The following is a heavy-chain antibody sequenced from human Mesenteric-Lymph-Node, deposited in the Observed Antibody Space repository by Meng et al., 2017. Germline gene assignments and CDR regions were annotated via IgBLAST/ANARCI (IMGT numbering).Heavy chain of an antibody. Sequence: GESLKISCAASGFTFSDYYMSWIRQAPGKGLEWVSYISSSGSTIYYADSVKGRFTISRDNAKNSLYLQMNSLRAEDTAVYYCARDYDKAPKNYYFDYWGQGTLVTVSS. D-gene: IGHD3-22*01. CDR3: ARDYDKAPKNYYFDY. V-gene: IGHV3-11*01. CDR1: GFTFSDYY. CDR2: ISSSGSTI. J-gene: IGHJ4*02.